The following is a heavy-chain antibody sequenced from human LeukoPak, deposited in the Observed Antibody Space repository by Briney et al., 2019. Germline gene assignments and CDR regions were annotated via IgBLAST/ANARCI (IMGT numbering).Heavy chain of an antibody. J-gene: IGHJ4*02. CDR1: GFTFSSYA. Sequence: GGSLRLSCAASGFTFSSYAMHWVRQAPGKGLEWVAVISYDGSNKYYADSVKGRFTISRDNSKNTLYLQMNSLRAEDTAVYYCARDTYYYDSSGYTYFDYWGQGTLVTVSS. CDR3: ARDTYYYDSSGYTYFDY. V-gene: IGHV3-30-3*01. D-gene: IGHD3-22*01. CDR2: ISYDGSNK.